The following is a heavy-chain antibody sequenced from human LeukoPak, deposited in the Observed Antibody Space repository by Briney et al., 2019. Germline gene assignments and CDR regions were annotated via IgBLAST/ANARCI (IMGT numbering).Heavy chain of an antibody. D-gene: IGHD3-16*01. CDR1: GYTFSNYG. J-gene: IGHJ4*02. Sequence: ASVKVSCRASGYTFSNYGVTWVRQAPGQGLEWIGWISGYDGKTDYVEKFQGRISMTTDTSTSTAYMELRSLTSDDTAVYYYARGGQLLYVDCWGQGTLVTVS. CDR3: ARGGQLLYVDC. CDR2: ISGYDGKT. V-gene: IGHV1-18*01.